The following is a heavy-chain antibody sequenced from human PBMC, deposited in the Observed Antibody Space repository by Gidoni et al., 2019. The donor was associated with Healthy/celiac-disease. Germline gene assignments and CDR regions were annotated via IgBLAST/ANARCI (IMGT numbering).Heavy chain of an antibody. V-gene: IGHV3-7*03. J-gene: IGHJ3*02. CDR1: EFTFSSYW. CDR3: ARDLHIPLGYCSGGSCYGGAFDI. D-gene: IGHD2-15*01. CDR2: IMQDGIDK. Sequence: EVQLVESGGGLVQPGGSLRLSCAASEFTFSSYWMSWDSQAPGKGREWVANIMQDGIDKYYVDSVKGRFTISRDNAKNSLYLQMNSLRAEDTAVYYCARDLHIPLGYCSGGSCYGGAFDIWGQGTMVTVSS.